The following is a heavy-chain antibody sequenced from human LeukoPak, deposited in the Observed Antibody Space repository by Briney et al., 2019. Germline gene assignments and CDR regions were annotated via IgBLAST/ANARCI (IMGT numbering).Heavy chain of an antibody. CDR2: IYHSGST. J-gene: IGHJ6*03. D-gene: IGHD5-24*01. V-gene: IGHV4-38-2*02. CDR1: GYSISSGYY. Sequence: SETLSLTCTVSGYSISSGYYWGWIRQPPGKGLEWIGGIYHSGSTYYNPSLKSRVTISVDTSKNQFSLKLSSVTAADTAVYYCARDGDGYNFNYYYMDVWAKGPRSPSP. CDR3: ARDGDGYNFNYYYMDV.